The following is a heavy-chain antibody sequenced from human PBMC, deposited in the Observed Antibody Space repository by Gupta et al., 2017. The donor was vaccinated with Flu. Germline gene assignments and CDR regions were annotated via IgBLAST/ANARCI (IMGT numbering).Heavy chain of an antibody. D-gene: IGHD1-1*01. J-gene: IGHJ3*01. CDR1: GYIFTGHY. CDR3: ERELTTAPADPLDV. CDR2: INPDSGGT. Sequence: GAGLKSPGASVKVSCRASGYIFTGHYILWVKQSPGQGLEWMGWINPDSGGTHYAQKFQARVPMTRATSINTANMDFSGLKDDEADVYYCERELTTAPADPLDVWGQGTAVIVSS. V-gene: IGHV1-2*02.